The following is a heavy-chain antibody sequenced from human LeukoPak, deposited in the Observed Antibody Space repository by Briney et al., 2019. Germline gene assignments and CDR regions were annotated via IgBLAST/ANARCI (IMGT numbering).Heavy chain of an antibody. Sequence: SETLSLTCTVSGDSISSGPYYWGWIRQPPGKGLEWIGTIYYSMSTYYNPSLKSRVTISVDTSKNQFSLKLRSVTAADTAVYYCVRVGSPLLNYFDYWGQGTLVTVSS. J-gene: IGHJ4*02. CDR1: GDSISSGPYY. CDR2: IYYSMST. V-gene: IGHV4-39*01. CDR3: VRVGSPLLNYFDY. D-gene: IGHD1-14*01.